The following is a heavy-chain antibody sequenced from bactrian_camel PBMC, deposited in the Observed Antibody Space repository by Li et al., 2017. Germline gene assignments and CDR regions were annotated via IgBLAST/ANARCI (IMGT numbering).Heavy chain of an antibody. V-gene: IGHV3S53*01. Sequence: VQLVESGGDTVQVGGSLRLACSMSGSTYMQCMAWFREVPGKERERVARTVVAGNPTYLDSVRGRFTITQDNAKNTVYLQMNSLKPEDTAMYYCKTDSARCSWGIYWGQGTQVTVS. CDR2: TVVAGNP. CDR1: GSTYMQC. D-gene: IGHD6*01. CDR3: KTDSARCSWGIY. J-gene: IGHJ4*01.